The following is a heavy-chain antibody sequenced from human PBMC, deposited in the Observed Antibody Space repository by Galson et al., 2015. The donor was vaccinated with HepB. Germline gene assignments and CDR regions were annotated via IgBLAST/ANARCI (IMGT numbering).Heavy chain of an antibody. J-gene: IGHJ4*02. D-gene: IGHD3-3*01. CDR1: GYTFTNYG. CDR3: ARGPFWSGYSDY. V-gene: IGHV1-3*01. CDR2: INAGNGNT. Sequence: SVKVSCKASGYTFTNYGIHRVRQAPGQRLEWMGWINAGNGNTKYSQKFQGWVTMTRDTSISTAYMELRSLRSDDTAVYYCARGPFWSGYSDYWGQGTLVTVSS.